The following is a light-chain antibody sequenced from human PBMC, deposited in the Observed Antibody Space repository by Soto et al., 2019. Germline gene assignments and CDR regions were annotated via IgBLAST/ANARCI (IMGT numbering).Light chain of an antibody. J-gene: IGLJ3*02. V-gene: IGLV2-23*02. CDR2: EVN. CDR3: CSSVGSPNWV. CDR1: SSDVGICNC. Sequence: QSVLTQPASVSGSPGQSITISCTGTSSDVGICNCVSWYQQHPGKAPTLMIYEVNKRPSGVSNRFSGSKSGTTASLTISGLQAEDEADYYCCSSVGSPNWVFGGGTKLTVL.